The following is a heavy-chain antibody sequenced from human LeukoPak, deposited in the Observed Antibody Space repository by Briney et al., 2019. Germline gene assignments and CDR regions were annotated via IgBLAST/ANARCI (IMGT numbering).Heavy chain of an antibody. Sequence: PVGSLRLSCAASGVTFSRYAMHWVRQAPGKGLEYVSAISSNGGSTYYANSVKGRFSISRDNSKNTLYLQMGSLRAEDMAVYYCARSGSYYYWGQGTLVTVCS. V-gene: IGHV3-64*01. CDR3: ARSGSYYY. D-gene: IGHD1-26*01. CDR1: GVTFSRYA. J-gene: IGHJ4*02. CDR2: ISSNGGST.